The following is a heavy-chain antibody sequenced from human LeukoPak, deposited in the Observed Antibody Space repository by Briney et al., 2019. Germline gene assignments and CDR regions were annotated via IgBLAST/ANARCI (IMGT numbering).Heavy chain of an antibody. J-gene: IGHJ4*02. Sequence: SDTLSLTCAVYGGTFSGYYWSWIRQPPGKGLEWIGEINHSGSTNYNPALESRVTISVDTSKNQFSLKLSSVTAADTAVYYCAREEQEQWLVQDYWGQGTLVTVSS. CDR2: INHSGST. CDR1: GGTFSGYY. CDR3: AREEQEQWLVQDY. V-gene: IGHV4-34*01. D-gene: IGHD6-19*01.